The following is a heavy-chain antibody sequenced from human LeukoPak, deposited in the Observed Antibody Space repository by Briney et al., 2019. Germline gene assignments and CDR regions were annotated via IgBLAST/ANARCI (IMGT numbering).Heavy chain of an antibody. CDR1: GGSISSGDYY. D-gene: IGHD3-22*01. J-gene: IGHJ6*02. CDR3: ARDSSGYYPYYYGMDV. V-gene: IGHV4-30-4*01. CDR2: IYYSGST. Sequence: SETLFLTCTVSGGSISSGDYYWSWIRQPPGKGLEWIGYIYYSGSTYYNPSLKSRVTISVDTSENQFSLKLSSVTAADTAVYYCARDSSGYYPYYYGMDVWGQGTTVTVSS.